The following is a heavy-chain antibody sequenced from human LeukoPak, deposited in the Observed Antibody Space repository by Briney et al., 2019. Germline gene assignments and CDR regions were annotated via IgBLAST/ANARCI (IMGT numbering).Heavy chain of an antibody. J-gene: IGHJ3*02. Sequence: SETLSLTCAVYGGSFSGYYWSWIRQPPGKGREGIREINHSGSTNYHPSLKSRVTIPENTSKKHFSLKLRSVTAADTAVYYCARGYSLRFLEWLPRVHDAFDSWGQGTMVTVSS. CDR3: ARGYSLRFLEWLPRVHDAFDS. CDR2: INHSGST. D-gene: IGHD3-3*01. CDR1: GGSFSGYY. V-gene: IGHV4-34*01.